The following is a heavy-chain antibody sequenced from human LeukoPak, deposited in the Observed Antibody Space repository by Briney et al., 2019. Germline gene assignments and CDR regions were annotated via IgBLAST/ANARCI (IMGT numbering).Heavy chain of an antibody. CDR1: GFTFCSYA. D-gene: IGHD5-12*01. Sequence: GGSLRLSCAASGFTFCSYAMSWVRQAPGEGLEWGSAISGSGGSTYYADSVKGRFTISRGNSKNTLYLQMNSLRAEDTAVYYCAKDGYGGSPRFDYWGQGTLVTVSS. J-gene: IGHJ4*02. CDR2: ISGSGGST. CDR3: AKDGYGGSPRFDY. V-gene: IGHV3-23*01.